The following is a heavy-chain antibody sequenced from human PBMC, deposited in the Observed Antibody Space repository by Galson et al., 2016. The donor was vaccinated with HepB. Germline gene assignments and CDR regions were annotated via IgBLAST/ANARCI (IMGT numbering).Heavy chain of an antibody. Sequence: SLRLSCAASGLTFSTYAMSWVRQAPGKGLEWVSVISNSGDSTYYADSVKGRFTISRDNSKNTLYLQMNGLRAADTAVYYCAIPDYGGAHFYYDMDVGGQGPTVTVSS. CDR1: GLTFSTYA. V-gene: IGHV3-23*01. D-gene: IGHD4-17*01. CDR3: AIPDYGGAHFYYDMDV. J-gene: IGHJ6*02. CDR2: ISNSGDST.